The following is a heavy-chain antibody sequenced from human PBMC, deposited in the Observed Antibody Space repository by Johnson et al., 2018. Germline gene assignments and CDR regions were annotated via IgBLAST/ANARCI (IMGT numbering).Heavy chain of an antibody. CDR3: AGWDYGDYVDYYYYMDV. Sequence: QVQLVESGGGLVKPGGSLRLSCAASGLSFSDYYMTWVRQAPGKGLEWVAYISRSGSTIYYGDSVKGRFTISRDNAKNSLSLQMKSLRAGDTAVYYCAGWDYGDYVDYYYYMDVWGKGTTVTVSS. J-gene: IGHJ6*03. CDR2: ISRSGSTI. CDR1: GLSFSDYY. D-gene: IGHD4-17*01. V-gene: IGHV3-11*04.